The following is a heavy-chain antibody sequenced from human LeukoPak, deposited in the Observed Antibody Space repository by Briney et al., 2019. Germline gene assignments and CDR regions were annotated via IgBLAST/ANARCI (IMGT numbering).Heavy chain of an antibody. Sequence: PGGSLRLSCAASGFTFSSYALSWVRQAPGKGLEWVSAISGSGGSTYYADSVKGRFTISRDNSKNTLYLQMNSLRAEDTAVYYCAKVGGNRSPAYYFDYWGQGTLVTVSS. V-gene: IGHV3-23*01. CDR3: AKVGGNRSPAYYFDY. CDR2: ISGSGGST. D-gene: IGHD3-16*01. CDR1: GFTFSSYA. J-gene: IGHJ4*02.